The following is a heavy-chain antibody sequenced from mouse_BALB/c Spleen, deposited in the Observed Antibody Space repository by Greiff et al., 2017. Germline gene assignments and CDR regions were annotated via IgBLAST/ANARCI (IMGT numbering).Heavy chain of an antibody. CDR2: ISYSGST. V-gene: IGHV3-2*02. CDR3: AGLYYYGSAGLAY. J-gene: IGHJ3*01. D-gene: IGHD1-1*01. Sequence: VQLKQSGPGLVKPSQSLSLTCTVTGYSITSDYAWNWIRQFPGNKLEWMGYISYSGSTSYNPSLKSRISITRDTSKNQFFLQLNSVTTEDTATYYCAGLYYYGSAGLAYWGQGTLVTVSA. CDR1: GYSITSDYA.